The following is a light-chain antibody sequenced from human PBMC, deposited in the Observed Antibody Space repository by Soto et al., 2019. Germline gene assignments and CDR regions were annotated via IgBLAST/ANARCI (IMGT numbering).Light chain of an antibody. CDR3: LQYLSSPTWT. CDR2: GAS. Sequence: EIVLTQSPGTLSLSPGEKATLSCRASQSVSNNYLAWYQQKPGQAPRLLIYGASSRATGIPDRFSGSGSGTDFTLTISRLEPEDSALYFCLQYLSSPTWTFGQGTKVEI. CDR1: QSVSNNY. J-gene: IGKJ1*01. V-gene: IGKV3-20*01.